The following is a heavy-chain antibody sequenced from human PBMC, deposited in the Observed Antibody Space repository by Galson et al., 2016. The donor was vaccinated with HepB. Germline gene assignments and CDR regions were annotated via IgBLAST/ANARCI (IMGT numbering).Heavy chain of an antibody. V-gene: IGHV3-74*01. J-gene: IGHJ6*02. CDR2: LNRDGSST. D-gene: IGHD3-16*01. Sequence: GKGLEWVSRLNRDGSSTDYADSVKGRFTISRDNAKNTVYVQMNSLRAEDTALYYCARGMGDRYAMDVWGQGTTVTVSS. CDR3: ARGMGDRYAMDV.